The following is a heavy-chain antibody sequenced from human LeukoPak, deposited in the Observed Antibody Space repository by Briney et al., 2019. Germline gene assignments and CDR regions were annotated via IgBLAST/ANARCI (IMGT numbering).Heavy chain of an antibody. CDR3: AKESFQSSVTWHWFDP. Sequence: GSLRLSCAASGFTVSNNYMTWVRQAPGKGLEWIGSVTYDGGTYHNPSLKSRFTLSVDTSKNQLSLKVTSVTAADTAVYYCAKESFQSSVTWHWFDPWGQGTLLTVSS. CDR1: GFTVSNNY. D-gene: IGHD2-2*01. CDR2: VTYDGGT. J-gene: IGHJ5*02. V-gene: IGHV4-39*07.